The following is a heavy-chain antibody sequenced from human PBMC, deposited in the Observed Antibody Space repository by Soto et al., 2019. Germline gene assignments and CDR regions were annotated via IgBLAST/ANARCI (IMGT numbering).Heavy chain of an antibody. Sequence: ASVKVSCKASGGTFSSYAISWVRQAPGQGLEWMGWINPNSGGTNYAQKFQGWVTMTRDTSISTAYMELSRLRSDDTAVYYCARGRGYCGGTNCYLDYWGQGALVTVSS. CDR1: GGTFSSYA. V-gene: IGHV1-2*04. CDR3: ARGRGYCGGTNCYLDY. CDR2: INPNSGGT. D-gene: IGHD2-21*01. J-gene: IGHJ4*02.